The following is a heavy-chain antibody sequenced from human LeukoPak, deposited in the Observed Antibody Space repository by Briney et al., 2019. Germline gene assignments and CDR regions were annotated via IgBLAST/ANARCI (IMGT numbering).Heavy chain of an antibody. D-gene: IGHD1-26*01. CDR2: IIPIFGTA. V-gene: IGHV1-69*05. CDR1: GGTFSSYA. Sequence: GASVKVSCKASGGTFSSYAISWVRQAPGQGLEWMGGIIPIFGTANYAQKLQGRVTMTTDTSTSTAYMELRSLRSDDTAVYYCARDRVWWELQAPPLDYWGQGTLVTVSS. CDR3: ARDRVWWELQAPPLDY. J-gene: IGHJ4*02.